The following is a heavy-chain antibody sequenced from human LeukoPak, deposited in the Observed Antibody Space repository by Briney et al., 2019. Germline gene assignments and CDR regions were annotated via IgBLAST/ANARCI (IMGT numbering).Heavy chain of an antibody. V-gene: IGHV3-15*07. CDR3: TTPHESADYGFDS. J-gene: IGHJ4*02. CDR2: IKSNSDGGTT. CDR1: GFTFNNAW. D-gene: IGHD4-17*01. Sequence: GGSLRLSCAASGFTFNNAWINWVRQAPGKGLEWVGRIKSNSDGGTTDYAAPVKGRLTISRDDSKNTVYLQMNSLKTEDTGVYYCTTPHESADYGFDSWGQGTLVTVSS.